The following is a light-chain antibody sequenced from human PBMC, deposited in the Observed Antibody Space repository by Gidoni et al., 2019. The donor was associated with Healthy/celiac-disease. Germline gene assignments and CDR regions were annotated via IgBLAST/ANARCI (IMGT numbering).Light chain of an antibody. CDR3: QQYGSSPPYT. Sequence: EIVLTQSPGTLSLSPGERATLSCRASQSVSSSYLAWYQQKPGQAPRLLNYGATSRATGIPDMFSGSGSGTDFTLTISRLEPEDFAVYYCQQYGSSPPYTFGQGTKLEIK. J-gene: IGKJ2*01. CDR2: GAT. CDR1: QSVSSSY. V-gene: IGKV3-20*01.